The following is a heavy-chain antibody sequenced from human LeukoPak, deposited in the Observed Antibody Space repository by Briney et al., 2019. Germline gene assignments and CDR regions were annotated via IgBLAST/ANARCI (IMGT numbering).Heavy chain of an antibody. CDR1: GVTVSKNY. CDR2: IYSGDNT. V-gene: IGHV3-66*02. Sequence: PGGTLRLSCAASGVTVSKNYMSWVRQAPGKGLEWVSVIYSGDNTYYLESVKGRFTISRDNSKNTLFLQMNRLRAEDTAVYYCAGRRVLDASFDYWGQGTLVTVSS. D-gene: IGHD3-16*01. CDR3: AGRRVLDASFDY. J-gene: IGHJ4*02.